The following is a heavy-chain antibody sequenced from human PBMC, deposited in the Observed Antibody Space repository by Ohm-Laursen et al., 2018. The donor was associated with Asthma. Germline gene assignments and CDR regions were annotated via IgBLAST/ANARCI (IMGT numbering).Heavy chain of an antibody. J-gene: IGHJ4*02. D-gene: IGHD4-17*01. CDR3: ARDDYAGFDY. CDR2: ISTASSFI. Sequence: SLRLSCAASGYTFSRYSIHWVRQIPGKGLEWVASISTASSFIYYADSVRGRFTTSRDNARNSVYLQMNSLRAEDTAVYYCARDDYAGFDYWGQGTLVTVSS. V-gene: IGHV3-21*01. CDR1: GYTFSRYS.